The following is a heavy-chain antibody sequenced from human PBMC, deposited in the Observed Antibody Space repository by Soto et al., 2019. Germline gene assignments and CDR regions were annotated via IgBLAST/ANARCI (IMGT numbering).Heavy chain of an antibody. V-gene: IGHV3-23*01. CDR2: ISGSGGST. D-gene: IGHD2-2*01. Sequence: GGSLRLSCAASGFTFSSYAMSWVRQAPGKGLEWVSAISGSGGSTYYADSVKGRFTISRDNSKNTLYLQMNSLRAEDTAVYYCAKWVYCSSTSCPNWFDPWGQRTLVTVSS. CDR1: GFTFSSYA. J-gene: IGHJ5*02. CDR3: AKWVYCSSTSCPNWFDP.